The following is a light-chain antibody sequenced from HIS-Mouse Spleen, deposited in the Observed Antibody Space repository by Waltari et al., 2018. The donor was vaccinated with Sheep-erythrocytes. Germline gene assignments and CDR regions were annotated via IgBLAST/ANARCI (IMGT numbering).Light chain of an antibody. J-gene: IGLJ3*02. CDR1: SSDVGGYNY. CDR2: DVS. Sequence: QSALTQPRSVSGSPGQSVTISCTGTSSDVGGYNYVSWYQQHPAKAPKLMIDDVSKRPSGVPVRFSGSKSGNTASLTISGLQAEDEADYYCCSYAGSYTWVFGGGTKLTVL. V-gene: IGLV2-11*01. CDR3: CSYAGSYTWV.